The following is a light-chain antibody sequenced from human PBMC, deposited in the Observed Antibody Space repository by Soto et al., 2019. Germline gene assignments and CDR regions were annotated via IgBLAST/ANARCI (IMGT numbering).Light chain of an antibody. CDR3: AAWDDSLYGVV. CDR1: SSNIGTKT. V-gene: IGLV1-44*01. CDR2: SNN. Sequence: QAVVTQPPSASGTPGQRVTISCSGSSSNIGTKTVNWYQQLPGTAPKLLIYSNNQRPSGVPDRFSGSKSGTSASLAITGLQSEDEGDFYCAAWDDSLYGVVFGGGTKVTVL. J-gene: IGLJ2*01.